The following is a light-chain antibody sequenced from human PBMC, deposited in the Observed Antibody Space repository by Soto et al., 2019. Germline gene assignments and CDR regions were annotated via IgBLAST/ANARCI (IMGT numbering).Light chain of an antibody. CDR2: GAS. J-gene: IGKJ2*01. Sequence: AVQMTQSPSSLSAFVGDRVTLTCRASQDIRNDLGWYQQKPGKAPKLLIYGASNSQTGVPSRFSGSGSGTDFTLTISSLQPEDFATYYCLQDYSYPRTFGQGTKLEIE. CDR3: LQDYSYPRT. V-gene: IGKV1-6*01. CDR1: QDIRND.